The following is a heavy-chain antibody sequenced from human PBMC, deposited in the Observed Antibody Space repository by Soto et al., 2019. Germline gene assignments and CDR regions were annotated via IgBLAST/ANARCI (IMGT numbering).Heavy chain of an antibody. J-gene: IGHJ5*02. V-gene: IGHV4-30-2*01. CDR2: MYHTGST. CDR1: GGSISSGGYS. Sequence: LSLTCAVSGGSISSGGYSWSWIRQPPGKGLEWIGCMYHTGSTYYNPSLKSRVTTSVDRSKNQFSLKLSSVTAADTAVYYCARATTITLYNWFDPWGQGTLGTVS. CDR3: ARATTITLYNWFDP. D-gene: IGHD4-4*01.